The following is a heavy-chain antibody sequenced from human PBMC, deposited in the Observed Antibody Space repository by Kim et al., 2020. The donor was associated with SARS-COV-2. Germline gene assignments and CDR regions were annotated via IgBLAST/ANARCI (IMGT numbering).Heavy chain of an antibody. V-gene: IGHV1-18*01. CDR1: GYTFTSYG. J-gene: IGHJ4*02. D-gene: IGHD2-15*01. Sequence: ASVKVSCKASGYTFTSYGISWVRQAPGQGLEWMGWISAYNGNTNYAQKLQGRVTMTTDTSTSTAYMELRSLRSDDTAVYYCARGYVVVVAARTTSYFDYWGQGTLVTVSS. CDR2: ISAYNGNT. CDR3: ARGYVVVVAARTTSYFDY.